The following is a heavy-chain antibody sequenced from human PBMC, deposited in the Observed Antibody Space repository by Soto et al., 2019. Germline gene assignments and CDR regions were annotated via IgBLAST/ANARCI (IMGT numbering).Heavy chain of an antibody. V-gene: IGHV3-30*18. CDR1: VFTFSSYG. CDR2: ISYDGSNK. CDR3: AKDRVVAVAGLYYYGMEV. D-gene: IGHD6-19*01. Sequence: GGSLRLSCAASVFTFSSYGMHLVRQAPGKGLEWVEVISYDGSNKYYADSVKGRFTIYRENSKNTLYLQMNSLRAEDTAVYYCAKDRVVAVAGLYYYGMEVWGQGTTVTVSS. J-gene: IGHJ6*02.